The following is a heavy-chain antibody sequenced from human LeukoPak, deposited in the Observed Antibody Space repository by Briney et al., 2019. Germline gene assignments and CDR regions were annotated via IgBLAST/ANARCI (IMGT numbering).Heavy chain of an antibody. CDR2: IYYSGST. J-gene: IGHJ5*02. D-gene: IGHD2-2*02. V-gene: IGHV4-39*01. Sequence: PGGSLRLSCTVSGGSISSSSYYWGWIRQPPGKGLEWIGSIYYSGSTYYNPSLKSRVTISVDMSKNQFSLKLSSVTAADTAVYYCARHSGDIVVVPAAISLGWFDPWGQGTLVTVSS. CDR3: ARHSGDIVVVPAAISLGWFDP. CDR1: GGSISSSSYY.